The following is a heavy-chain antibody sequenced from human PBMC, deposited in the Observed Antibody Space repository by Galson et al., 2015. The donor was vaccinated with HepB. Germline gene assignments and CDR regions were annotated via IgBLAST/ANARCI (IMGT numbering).Heavy chain of an antibody. J-gene: IGHJ4*02. Sequence: SLRLSCAVSGFTFSSYGMDWVRQAPGKGLEWVAVISYDGSKKYYADSVKGRFTISRDNSKNTLYLQMNSLRAEDTAVYYCAKLWFGEGYFDYWGQGTLVTVSS. V-gene: IGHV3-30*18. CDR3: AKLWFGEGYFDY. CDR2: ISYDGSKK. CDR1: GFTFSSYG. D-gene: IGHD3-10*01.